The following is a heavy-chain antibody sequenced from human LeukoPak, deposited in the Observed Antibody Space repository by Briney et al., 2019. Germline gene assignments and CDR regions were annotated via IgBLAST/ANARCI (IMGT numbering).Heavy chain of an antibody. CDR3: ARDPHYYDSSGYYPYFDY. CDR1: GGSISSGSYY. J-gene: IGHJ4*02. Sequence: SQTLSLTCTVSGGSISSGSYYWSWTRQPAGKGLEWIGRIYTSGSTNYNPSLKSRVTISVDTSKNQFSLKLSSVAAADTAVYYCARDPHYYDSSGYYPYFDYWGQGTLVTVSS. D-gene: IGHD3-22*01. CDR2: IYTSGST. V-gene: IGHV4-61*02.